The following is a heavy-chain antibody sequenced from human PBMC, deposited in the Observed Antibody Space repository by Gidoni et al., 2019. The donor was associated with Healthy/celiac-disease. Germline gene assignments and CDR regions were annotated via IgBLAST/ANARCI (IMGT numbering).Heavy chain of an antibody. CDR1: GFTFSSCG. CDR2: ISYDGSNK. Sequence: VQLVASGGGVVQPGRSLRLYCAASGFTFSSCGMLWVCQAPGKGLEWVAVISYDGSNKYYADSVKGRFTISRDNSKNTLYLQMNSLRAEDTAVYYCAKGRDYGDIDYWGQGTLVTVSS. J-gene: IGHJ4*02. D-gene: IGHD4-17*01. V-gene: IGHV3-30*18. CDR3: AKGRDYGDIDY.